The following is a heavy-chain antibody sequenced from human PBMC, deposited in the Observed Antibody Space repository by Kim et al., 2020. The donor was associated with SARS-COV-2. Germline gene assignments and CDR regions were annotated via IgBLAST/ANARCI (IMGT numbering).Heavy chain of an antibody. D-gene: IGHD6-13*01. V-gene: IGHV3-7*01. CDR3: ASPPQIAAAAEYFQH. Sequence: DSVKGRFTISRDNAKNALYLQMNSLRAEDTAVYYCASPPQIAAAAEYFQHWGQGTLVTVSS. J-gene: IGHJ1*01.